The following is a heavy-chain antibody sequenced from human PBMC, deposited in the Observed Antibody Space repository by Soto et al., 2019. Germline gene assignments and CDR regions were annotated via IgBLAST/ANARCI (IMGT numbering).Heavy chain of an antibody. Sequence: HPGGSLRLSCAASGFTFSSYGMHWVRQAPGKGLEWVAVISYDGSNKYYADSVKGRFTISRDNSKNTLYLQMNSLRAEDTAVYYCAKYLYSSSWSILDYWGQGSLVTVSS. CDR1: GFTFSSYG. D-gene: IGHD6-13*01. V-gene: IGHV3-30*18. J-gene: IGHJ4*02. CDR3: AKYLYSSSWSILDY. CDR2: ISYDGSNK.